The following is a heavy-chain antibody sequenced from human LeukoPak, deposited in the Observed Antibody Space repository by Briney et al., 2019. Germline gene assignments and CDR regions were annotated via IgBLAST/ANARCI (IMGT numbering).Heavy chain of an antibody. Sequence: GASVAVSYKASVYTFTIYYMHWVRQAPGQGLEWMGIINPSGGNTSYAQKFQGRVTMTRDTSTSTVYMELSSLRSEDTAVYYCARDWYSSSWYDFDYWGQGTLVTVSS. D-gene: IGHD6-13*01. CDR1: VYTFTIYY. J-gene: IGHJ4*02. CDR3: ARDWYSSSWYDFDY. CDR2: INPSGGNT. V-gene: IGHV1-46*01.